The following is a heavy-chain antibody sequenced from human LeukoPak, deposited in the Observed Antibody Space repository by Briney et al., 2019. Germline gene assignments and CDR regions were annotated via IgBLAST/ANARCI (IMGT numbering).Heavy chain of an antibody. Sequence: SETLSLTCTVSGGSISSYYWSWTRQPPGKGLEWIGYIYYSGSTNYNPSLKSRVTISVDTSKNQFSLKLSSVTAADTAVYYCARDYYDSSGFNYYYMDVWGKGTTVTVSS. V-gene: IGHV4-59*01. D-gene: IGHD3-22*01. CDR2: IYYSGST. CDR3: ARDYYDSSGFNYYYMDV. J-gene: IGHJ6*03. CDR1: GGSISSYY.